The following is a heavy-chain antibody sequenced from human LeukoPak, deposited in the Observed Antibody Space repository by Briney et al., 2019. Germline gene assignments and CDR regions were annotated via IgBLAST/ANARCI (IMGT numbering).Heavy chain of an antibody. CDR2: ISGSGGST. Sequence: PWGSLRLSCAASGFTFSSYAMSWVRQAPGKGLEWVSAISGSGGSTYYADSVKGRFTISRDNSKNTLYLQMNSLRAEDTAVYYCAKDFYCSSTSCYQLGDAFDIWGQGTMVTVSS. CDR1: GFTFSSYA. D-gene: IGHD2-2*01. V-gene: IGHV3-23*01. CDR3: AKDFYCSSTSCYQLGDAFDI. J-gene: IGHJ3*02.